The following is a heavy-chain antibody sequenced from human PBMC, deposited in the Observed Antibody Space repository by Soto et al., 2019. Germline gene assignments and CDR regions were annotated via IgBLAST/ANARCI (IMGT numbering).Heavy chain of an antibody. V-gene: IGHV3-30*18. Sequence: PGGSLRLFCAASGFTFSSYGMHWVRQAPGKGLEWVAVISYDGSNKYYADSVKGRFTISRDNSKNTLYLQMNSLRAEDTAVYYCAKHWLWGTVTYRMDVWGQGTTVTVSS. D-gene: IGHD4-4*01. CDR2: ISYDGSNK. CDR1: GFTFSSYG. CDR3: AKHWLWGTVTYRMDV. J-gene: IGHJ6*02.